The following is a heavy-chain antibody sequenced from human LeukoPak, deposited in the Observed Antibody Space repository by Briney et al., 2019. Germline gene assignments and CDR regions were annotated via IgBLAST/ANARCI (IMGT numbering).Heavy chain of an antibody. J-gene: IGHJ4*02. CDR3: ARGLEGPPSRNYFDY. CDR1: GFTFSTHN. Sequence: GGSLRLSCAASGFTFSTHNLNWVRQAPGKGLEWVSCITSRGRYILYADSVKGRFTISGDDAKNSLYLEMNSLRAEDTAVYFCARGLEGPPSRNYFDYWGQGALVTVSS. V-gene: IGHV3-21*03. CDR2: ITSRGRYI. D-gene: IGHD3-16*01.